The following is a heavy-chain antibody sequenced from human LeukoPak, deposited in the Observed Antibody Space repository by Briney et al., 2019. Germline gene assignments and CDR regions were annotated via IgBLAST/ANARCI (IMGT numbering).Heavy chain of an antibody. CDR3: TTDRGYCSGGSCYYGAFDY. V-gene: IGHV3-15*01. Sequence: GGSLRLSCAASGFTFSNALMSWVRQAPGKGLEWVGRIKSKTDGGTTDYAAPVKGRFTISRDDSKNTLYLQMNSLKTEDTAVYYCTTDRGYCSGGSCYYGAFDYWGQGTLVTVSS. CDR2: IKSKTDGGTT. J-gene: IGHJ4*02. CDR1: GFTFSNAL. D-gene: IGHD2-15*01.